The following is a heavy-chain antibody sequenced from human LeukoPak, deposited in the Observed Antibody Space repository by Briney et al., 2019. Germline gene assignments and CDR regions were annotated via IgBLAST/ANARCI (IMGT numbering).Heavy chain of an antibody. CDR3: AKDASPDIVVVVAATRGHDAFDI. CDR1: GFTFSSYS. CDR2: ISSSSSTI. Sequence: GGSLRLSCAASGFTFSSYSMNWVRQAPGKGLEWVSYISSSSSTIYYADSVKGRFTISRDNAKNSLYLQMNSLRAEDTAVYYCAKDASPDIVVVVAATRGHDAFDIWGQGAMVTVSS. D-gene: IGHD2-15*01. J-gene: IGHJ3*02. V-gene: IGHV3-48*04.